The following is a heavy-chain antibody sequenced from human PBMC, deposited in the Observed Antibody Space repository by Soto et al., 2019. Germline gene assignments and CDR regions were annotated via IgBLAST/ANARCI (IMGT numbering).Heavy chain of an antibody. J-gene: IGHJ6*02. D-gene: IGHD3-16*01. Sequence: SETLSLTCTVSGGSISSSSYYWGWIRQPPGKGLEWIGSIYYSGSTYYNPSLKSRVTISVDTSKNQFSLKLSSVTAADTAVYYCARRSKGGVYYYYYGMDVWGQGTTVT. V-gene: IGHV4-39*01. CDR2: IYYSGST. CDR3: ARRSKGGVYYYYYGMDV. CDR1: GGSISSSSYY.